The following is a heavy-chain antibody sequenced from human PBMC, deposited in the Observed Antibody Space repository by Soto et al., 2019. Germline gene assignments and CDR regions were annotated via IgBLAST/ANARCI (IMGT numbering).Heavy chain of an antibody. J-gene: IGHJ6*02. D-gene: IGHD2-2*01. CDR3: ARDIVVVPAATRYYYGMDV. CDR1: GGSISSSRYY. V-gene: IGHV4-39*02. CDR2: FYYSGST. Sequence: PSETLSLTCTVSGGSISSSRYYWGWLRQPQGKGLEWIGSFYYSGSTYYNPSLKSRVTISGDTSKNQFYLKLSSVTAADTAVYYCARDIVVVPAATRYYYGMDVWGQGTTVTVSS.